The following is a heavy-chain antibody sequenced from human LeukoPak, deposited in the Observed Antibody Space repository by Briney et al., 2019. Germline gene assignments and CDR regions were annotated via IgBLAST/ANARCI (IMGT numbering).Heavy chain of an antibody. D-gene: IGHD3-3*01. Sequence: GGSLRLSCAASGFTFSSYAMSWVRQAPGRGLEWVSAISGSGGSTYYADSVKGRFTISRDNSKNTLYLQMNSLRAEDTAVYYCAKGDYDFWSGLVDYWGQGTLVTVSS. J-gene: IGHJ4*02. CDR1: GFTFSSYA. CDR3: AKGDYDFWSGLVDY. CDR2: ISGSGGST. V-gene: IGHV3-23*01.